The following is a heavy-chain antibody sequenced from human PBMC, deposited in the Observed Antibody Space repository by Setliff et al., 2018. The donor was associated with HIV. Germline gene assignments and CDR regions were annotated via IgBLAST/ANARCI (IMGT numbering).Heavy chain of an antibody. CDR3: ARLAVDFHPFDI. Sequence: GASVKVSCKASGYTFSSFAMSWVRQAPGQGLEWMGWISAYNGNTNYAQKLQGRVTMTTDTSTSTAYMELRSLRSDDTAVYYCARLAVDFHPFDIWGQGTMVTVSS. CDR2: ISAYNGNT. V-gene: IGHV1-18*01. CDR1: GYTFSSFA. J-gene: IGHJ3*02. D-gene: IGHD6-19*01.